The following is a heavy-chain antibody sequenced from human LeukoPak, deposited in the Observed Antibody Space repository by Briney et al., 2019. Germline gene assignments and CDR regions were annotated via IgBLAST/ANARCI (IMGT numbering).Heavy chain of an antibody. CDR3: ARDLIRRWLAFRVFLAFDI. V-gene: IGHV4-4*07. J-gene: IGHJ3*02. D-gene: IGHD6-19*01. CDR1: GGSISSYY. Sequence: SETLSLTCTVSGGSISSYYWSWIRQPAGKGLEWIGRIYTSGSTNYNPSLKSRVTMLVDTSKNQFSLKLSSVTAADTAVYYCARDLIRRWLAFRVFLAFDIWGQGTMVTVSS. CDR2: IYTSGST.